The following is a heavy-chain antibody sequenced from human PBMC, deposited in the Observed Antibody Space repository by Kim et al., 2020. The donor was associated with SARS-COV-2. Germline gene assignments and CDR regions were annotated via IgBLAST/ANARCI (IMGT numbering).Heavy chain of an antibody. CDR1: GGSITNSGNY. V-gene: IGHV4-31*08. J-gene: IGHJ3*01. CDR3: ATCGRNYGNSFDH. CDR2: IFHTRRA. D-gene: IGHD4-17*01. Sequence: SETLSLTCTVSGGSITNSGNYWSWIRQHPGKGLEWIAYIFHTRRAYYSPSLQSRVTISVDTSKNQFSLTLTSVNAADTGVYYCATCGRNYGNSFDHWGPGTLVTVSS.